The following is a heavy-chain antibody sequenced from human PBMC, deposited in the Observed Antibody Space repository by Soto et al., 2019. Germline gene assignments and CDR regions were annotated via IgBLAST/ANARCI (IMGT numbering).Heavy chain of an antibody. CDR3: ARSSMSYFDY. J-gene: IGHJ4*02. CDR1: GGSISRSGYF. CDR2: IYDSGST. V-gene: IGHV4-31*03. Sequence: QVQLQESGPGLVKPSQTLSLTCTVSGGSISRSGYFWSWIRQHPGKGLEWIGYIYDSGSTYYNPSLKSRVSLSVDTSKNQYSLNLTSVTAADTAMYYCARSSMSYFDYWGQGTLVTVSS.